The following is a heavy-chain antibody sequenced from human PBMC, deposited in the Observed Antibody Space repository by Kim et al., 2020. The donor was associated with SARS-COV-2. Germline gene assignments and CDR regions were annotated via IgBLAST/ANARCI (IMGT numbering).Heavy chain of an antibody. V-gene: IGHV1-2*05. D-gene: IGHD3-10*01. CDR3: ARGSYYLGMDV. Sequence: ASVKVSCKASGYIFTGYYIYWVRQAPGQGLECMGRINPDSGDTNYAQKFQGRVTMTRDTSITTAYMELSRLRSDDGVRYFFARGSYYLGMDVWGQGTTVTISS. CDR1: GYIFTGYY. J-gene: IGHJ6*02. CDR2: INPDSGDT.